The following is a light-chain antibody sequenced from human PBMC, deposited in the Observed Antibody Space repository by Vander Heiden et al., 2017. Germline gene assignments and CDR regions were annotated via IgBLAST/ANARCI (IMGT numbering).Light chain of an antibody. CDR2: GAS. V-gene: IGKV3-15*01. J-gene: IGKJ5*01. Sequence: IVLTQSPATLSVPPGERATLAGRASTSVRSNLVRYQQKPGKAPSNLIYGASTRATGIPARFSGSGSGTEFTLTISSLQSEDFAVYYCQQYNNWPQITFGQGTRLEIK. CDR3: QQYNNWPQIT. CDR1: TSVRSN.